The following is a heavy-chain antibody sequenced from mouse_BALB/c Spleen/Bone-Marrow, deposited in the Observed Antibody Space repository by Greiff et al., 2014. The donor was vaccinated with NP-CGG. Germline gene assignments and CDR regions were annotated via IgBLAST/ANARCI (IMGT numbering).Heavy chain of an antibody. Sequence: EVQLQQSGAELVKPGASVKLFCTASGFNIKDTYMHWVKQRPEQGLEWIGRIDPANGNTNYDPKFQGKATITADTSSNTAYLQLSSLTSEDTAVYYCARWEYYAMDYWGQGTSVTVSS. CDR1: GFNIKDTY. D-gene: IGHD4-1*01. CDR2: IDPANGNT. J-gene: IGHJ4*01. V-gene: IGHV14-3*02. CDR3: ARWEYYAMDY.